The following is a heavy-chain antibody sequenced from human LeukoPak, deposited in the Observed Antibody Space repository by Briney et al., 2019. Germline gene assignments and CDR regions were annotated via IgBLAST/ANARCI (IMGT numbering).Heavy chain of an antibody. J-gene: IGHJ6*02. Sequence: PGRSLRLSCAAPGFTFSSYAMPWVRQAPGTGLEWVAVISYDGSNKYYADSVKGRFTISRDNSKNTLYLQMNSLRAEDTAVYYCAKFCNAVEYYYYYGMDVWGQGTTVTVSS. D-gene: IGHD2/OR15-2a*01. CDR1: GFTFSSYA. CDR2: ISYDGSNK. V-gene: IGHV3-30-3*01. CDR3: AKFCNAVEYYYYYGMDV.